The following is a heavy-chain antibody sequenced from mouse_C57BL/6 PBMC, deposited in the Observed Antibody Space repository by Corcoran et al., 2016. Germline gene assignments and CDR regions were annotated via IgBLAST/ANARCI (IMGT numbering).Heavy chain of an antibody. V-gene: IGHV1-19*01. Sequence: EVQLQQSGPVLVKPGASVKMSCKASGYTFTDYYMNWVKQSHGKSLEWIGVINPYNGGTSYNQKFKGKATLTVDKSSSTAYMELNSLTSEDSAVYYCARTQPELSDWGQGTLVTVSA. D-gene: IGHD3-3*01. CDR1: GYTFTDYY. J-gene: IGHJ3*01. CDR2: INPYNGGT. CDR3: ARTQPELSD.